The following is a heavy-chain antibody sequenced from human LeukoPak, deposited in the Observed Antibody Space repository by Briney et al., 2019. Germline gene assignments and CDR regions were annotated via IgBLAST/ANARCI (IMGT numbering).Heavy chain of an antibody. V-gene: IGHV1-18*01. CDR3: ARVSVLRFLEWFHALDI. Sequence: ASVKVSCKASGYTFTSYGISWVRQAPGQGLEWMGWISAYNGNTNYAQKLQGRVTMTTDASTSTAYMELRSLRSDDTAVYYCARVSVLRFLEWFHALDIWGQGTMVTVSS. CDR1: GYTFTSYG. J-gene: IGHJ3*02. D-gene: IGHD3-3*01. CDR2: ISAYNGNT.